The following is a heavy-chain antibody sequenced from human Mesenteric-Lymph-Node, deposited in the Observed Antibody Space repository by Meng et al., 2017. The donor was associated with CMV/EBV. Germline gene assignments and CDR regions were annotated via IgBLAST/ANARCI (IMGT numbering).Heavy chain of an antibody. Sequence: CKASGYTFNNYDINWVRQAAGQGLEWLGWMNPDSGDTGYPQKFQGRVIISRDTSINTAYMDLISLTSEDTAMYYCAREPMESYHFDYWGQGTLVTVSS. V-gene: IGHV1-8*01. D-gene: IGHD1-14*01. CDR2: MNPDSGDT. CDR3: AREPMESYHFDY. CDR1: GYTFNNYD. J-gene: IGHJ4*02.